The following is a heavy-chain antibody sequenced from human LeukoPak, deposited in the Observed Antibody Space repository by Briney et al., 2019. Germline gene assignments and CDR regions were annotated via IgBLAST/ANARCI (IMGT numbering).Heavy chain of an antibody. D-gene: IGHD3-9*01. J-gene: IGHJ4*02. CDR3: AREVYDSLTGYHLDY. V-gene: IGHV4-31*03. Sequence: PSETLSLTCTVSGGSISSDSNFFCGWIRQPPRKGLEWIGYIYYSGSTYYHPSLKSRVTISVDTSKNQFSLKLSSVTAADTGVYYCAREVYDSLTGYHLDYWGQGTLVTVSS. CDR1: GGSISSDSNFF. CDR2: IYYSGST.